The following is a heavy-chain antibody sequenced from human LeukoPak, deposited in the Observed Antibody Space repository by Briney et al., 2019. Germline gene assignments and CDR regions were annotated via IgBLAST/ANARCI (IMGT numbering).Heavy chain of an antibody. Sequence: GGSLRLSCAVSGFSVSNNYMNWVRQAPGKGLEWVSLIYSRGGTSYADSVKGRFTISRDSSQNTLFLQMNSLRVEDTAVYYCARDPPGIAASGTYYWGQGTLVTVSS. V-gene: IGHV3-53*01. J-gene: IGHJ4*02. CDR3: ARDPPGIAASGTYY. CDR1: GFSVSNNY. CDR2: IYSRGGT. D-gene: IGHD6-13*01.